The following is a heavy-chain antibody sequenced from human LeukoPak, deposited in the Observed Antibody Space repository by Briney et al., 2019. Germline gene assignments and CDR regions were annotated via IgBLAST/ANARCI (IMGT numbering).Heavy chain of an antibody. CDR3: VKGYCSSTSCYAFDY. CDR1: GSIFSSYA. J-gene: IGHJ4*02. D-gene: IGHD2-2*01. Sequence: PGGSLRLSCSASGSIFSSYAMHWVRQAPGKGLEYVPGISSNGGSTYYADSVKGRFTISRDNSKNTLYLQMSSLRGEDTAVYYCVKGYCSSTSCYAFDYWGQGTLVTVSS. CDR2: ISSNGGST. V-gene: IGHV3-64D*09.